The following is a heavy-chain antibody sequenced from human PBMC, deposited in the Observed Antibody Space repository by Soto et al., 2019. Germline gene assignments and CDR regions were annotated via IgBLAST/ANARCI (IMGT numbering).Heavy chain of an antibody. CDR2: ISAHNGKT. Sequence: QVQLVQSGAEVKKPGASVKVSCKASGYIFTRYGVTWVRQAPGQGLEWMGWISAHNGKTNYAQKLQGRVTMTTDTSTLTGYMELGSLRSDDTAVYYCARWMSGTYSDLFDPWCQGTLVTVSS. D-gene: IGHD1-26*01. CDR1: GYIFTRYG. J-gene: IGHJ5*02. V-gene: IGHV1-18*04. CDR3: ARWMSGTYSDLFDP.